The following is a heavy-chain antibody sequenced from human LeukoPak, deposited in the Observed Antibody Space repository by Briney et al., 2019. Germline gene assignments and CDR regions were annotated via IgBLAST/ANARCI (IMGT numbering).Heavy chain of an antibody. Sequence: GGSLRLSSAASGFTFSRFWMTWVRQAPGKGLEYVANINGDGREKYYVDSVKGRFTISRDNVRNSLFLQMSSLRVEDTAVYYCARDNSAEKGQQLANWGQGTRITVST. CDR2: INGDGREK. CDR1: GFTFSRFW. V-gene: IGHV3-7*04. D-gene: IGHD6-13*01. J-gene: IGHJ4*02. CDR3: ARDNSAEKGQQLAN.